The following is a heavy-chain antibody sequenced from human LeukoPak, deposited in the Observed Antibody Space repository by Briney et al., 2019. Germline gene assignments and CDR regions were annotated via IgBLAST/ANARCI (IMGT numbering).Heavy chain of an antibody. J-gene: IGHJ4*02. CDR2: IFYSGST. D-gene: IGHD3-10*01. CDR3: ARGGKRGGMVPGVIITFLDH. CDR1: GGSISTSNYY. Sequence: KASETLSLTCTVSGGSISTSNYYWGWIRQPPGKGLEWIGNIFYSGSTYYSPSLRRRFTISVDTSKNQFSLKLSSVTAADTAVYYCARGGKRGGMVPGVIITFLDHWGQGTLVTVSS. V-gene: IGHV4-39*07.